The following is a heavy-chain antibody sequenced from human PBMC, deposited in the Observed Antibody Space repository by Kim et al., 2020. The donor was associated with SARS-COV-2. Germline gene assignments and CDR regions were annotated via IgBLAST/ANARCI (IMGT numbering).Heavy chain of an antibody. CDR3: ARGYAYGPSSVGY. CDR1: GGSFSGYY. D-gene: IGHD4-17*01. Sequence: SETLSLTCAVYGGSFSGYYWSWIRQPPGKGLEWIGEINHSGSTNYNPSLKSRVTISVDTSKNQFSLKLSSVTAADTAVYYCARGYAYGPSSVGYWGQGTLVTVSS. J-gene: IGHJ4*02. CDR2: INHSGST. V-gene: IGHV4-34*01.